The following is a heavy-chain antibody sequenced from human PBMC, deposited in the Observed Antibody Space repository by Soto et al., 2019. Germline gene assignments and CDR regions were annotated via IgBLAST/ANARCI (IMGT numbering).Heavy chain of an antibody. J-gene: IGHJ4*02. V-gene: IGHV4-39*01. D-gene: IGHD2-15*01. CDR1: GGSISSSSYY. Sequence: QLQLLESGPGLVKPSETLSLTCTVSGGSISSSSYYWGWVRQPPGKGLEWIGSIYYSGNTHYNPSLRSRVTISVDTSKNQFSLRLSSVTTADTAVYYCTRIYCSAAACYHFDYWGQGTLVTVSS. CDR3: TRIYCSAAACYHFDY. CDR2: IYYSGNT.